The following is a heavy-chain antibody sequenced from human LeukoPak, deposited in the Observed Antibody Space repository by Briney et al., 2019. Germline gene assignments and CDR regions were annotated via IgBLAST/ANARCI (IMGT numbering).Heavy chain of an antibody. CDR3: ASRETFYFYYMDV. D-gene: IGHD1-26*01. V-gene: IGHV4-34*01. CDR1: GGSFNLYS. CDR2: IRHGGSI. Sequence: SETLSLTCTVSGGSFNLYSWTWLRHPPGRGLEWIAEIRHGGSINFNPSLKSPVNVSLDTCKNQFTLSQSSVTAADTAVYYGASRETFYFYYMDVWGNGTTVTVSS. J-gene: IGHJ6*03.